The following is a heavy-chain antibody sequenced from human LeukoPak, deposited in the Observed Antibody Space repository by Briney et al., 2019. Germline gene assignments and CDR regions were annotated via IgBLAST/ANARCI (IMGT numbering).Heavy chain of an antibody. CDR3: ARGYSGYDNWFDP. D-gene: IGHD5-12*01. J-gene: IGHJ5*02. CDR1: GGSISSYY. Sequence: PSETLSLTCTVSGGSISSYYWGWIRQHAGKGLEWIGRIYTSGSTNYNPSLKSRVTMSVDTSKNQFSLKLSSATAADTAVYYCARGYSGYDNWFDPWGQGTLVTVSS. V-gene: IGHV4-4*07. CDR2: IYTSGST.